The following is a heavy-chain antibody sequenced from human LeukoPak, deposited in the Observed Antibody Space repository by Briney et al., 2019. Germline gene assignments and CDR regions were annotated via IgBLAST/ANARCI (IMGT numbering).Heavy chain of an antibody. CDR1: GFSVGTNY. CDR2: IYSGGTP. V-gene: IGHV3-53*01. Sequence: GGSLRLSCAASGFSVGTNYMSWVRQAPGKGPEWVSVIYSGGTPYYSESVKGRFTISRDSSKNTLFLQMNSLRAEDTAVYYCARKSIATSSGWAQFDSWGQGNPVIVSS. J-gene: IGHJ4*02. D-gene: IGHD2-21*01. CDR3: ARKSIATSSGWAQFDS.